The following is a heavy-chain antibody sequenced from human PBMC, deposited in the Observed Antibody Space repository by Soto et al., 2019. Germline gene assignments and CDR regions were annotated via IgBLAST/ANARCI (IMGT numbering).Heavy chain of an antibody. V-gene: IGHV1-3*01. D-gene: IGHD6-13*01. CDR2: INAANVDT. CDR1: GYTLTSYG. Sequence: APVKVSCKASGYTLTSYGIHWVRQAPGQRLEWMGWINAANVDTKYSPKFQGRVTITRDTSASTAYMELSSLRSEDTAVYYCVRRLVSATGIDWFVLWGPGTLPTVSS. J-gene: IGHJ5*02. CDR3: VRRLVSATGIDWFVL.